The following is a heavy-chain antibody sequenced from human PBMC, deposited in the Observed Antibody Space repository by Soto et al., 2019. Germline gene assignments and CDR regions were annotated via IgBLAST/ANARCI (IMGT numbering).Heavy chain of an antibody. CDR1: GFTFSSYA. Sequence: QVQLVESGGGVVQPGKSLRLSCAASGFTFSSYAMHWARQAPGKGLEWVTVISIRGGDEYYAESVRGRFTISRDDSKNTLYLQMDSLRVEDTAVYYGARGTIVARQHLDYWGQGTLVTVSP. D-gene: IGHD6-6*01. J-gene: IGHJ4*02. CDR2: ISIRGGDE. V-gene: IGHV3-30*03. CDR3: ARGTIVARQHLDY.